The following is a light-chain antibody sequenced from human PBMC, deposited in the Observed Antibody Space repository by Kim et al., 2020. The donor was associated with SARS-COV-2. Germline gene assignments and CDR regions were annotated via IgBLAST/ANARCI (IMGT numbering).Light chain of an antibody. CDR3: QQYYSYPFT. CDR2: AAS. V-gene: IGKV1-8*01. J-gene: IGKJ3*01. CDR1: QGISIY. Sequence: ASTGNRVTITCRASQGISIYLAWYQQKPGKAPKLLIYAASTLQSGVPSRFSGSGSGTDFTLTISCLQSEDFATYYCQQYYSYPFTFGPGTKVDIK.